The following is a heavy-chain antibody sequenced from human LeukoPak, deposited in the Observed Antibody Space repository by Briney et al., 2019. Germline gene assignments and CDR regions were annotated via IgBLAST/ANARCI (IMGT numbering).Heavy chain of an antibody. D-gene: IGHD2-2*02. CDR3: ARDYEIGYCSSTSCYTGYYFDY. J-gene: IGHJ4*02. Sequence: GGSLRLSCAASGFTFSSYSMNWVRQAPGKGLEWVSSISSSSSYIYYADSVKGRFTISRDNAKNSLYLQMNSLRAEDTAVYYCARDYEIGYCSSTSCYTGYYFDYWGQGTLVTVSS. CDR1: GFTFSSYS. CDR2: ISSSSSYI. V-gene: IGHV3-21*01.